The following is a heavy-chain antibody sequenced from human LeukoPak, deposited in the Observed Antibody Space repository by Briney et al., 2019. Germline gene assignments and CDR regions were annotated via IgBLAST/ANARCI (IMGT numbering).Heavy chain of an antibody. CDR2: ISGSGGST. J-gene: IGHJ5*02. CDR3: AKDPQWLVLGIELDWFDP. Sequence: PGGSLRLSCAASGFTFSSYAMSWVRQAPGKGLEWVSAISGSGGSTYYADSVKGRFTISRDNSKNTLYLQMNSLRAEDTAVYYCAKDPQWLVLGIELDWFDPWGQGTLVTVSS. CDR1: GFTFSSYA. D-gene: IGHD6-19*01. V-gene: IGHV3-23*01.